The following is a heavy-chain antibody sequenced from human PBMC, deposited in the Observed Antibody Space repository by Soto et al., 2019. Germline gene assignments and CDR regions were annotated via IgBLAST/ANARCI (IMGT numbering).Heavy chain of an antibody. J-gene: IGHJ6*02. CDR2: IQHSGAT. V-gene: IGHV4-4*02. Sequence: QVQLQESGPGLLQPSGTLSLTCAVSGDSITGDEWWSWVRQPPGKGLEWIGEIQHSGATNYNPSIKSRVTISIAKSKNQFSLKLNSVTAADTAMFYCATQGFYRMGVWGRGTTVTVSS. CDR1: GDSITGDEW. CDR3: ATQGFYRMGV.